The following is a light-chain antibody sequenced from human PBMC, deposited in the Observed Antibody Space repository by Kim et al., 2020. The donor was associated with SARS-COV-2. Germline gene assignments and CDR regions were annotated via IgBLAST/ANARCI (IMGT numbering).Light chain of an antibody. CDR3: QQSYSTPRVT. Sequence: SVGDRVTITCRASQSIATYLNWYQQKPGKAHNLLIYAASSLQSGVPSRFSGSGSGTDFTLIISSLQPEDFATYYCQQSYSTPRVTFGQGTRLEIK. V-gene: IGKV1-39*01. J-gene: IGKJ5*01. CDR1: QSIATY. CDR2: AAS.